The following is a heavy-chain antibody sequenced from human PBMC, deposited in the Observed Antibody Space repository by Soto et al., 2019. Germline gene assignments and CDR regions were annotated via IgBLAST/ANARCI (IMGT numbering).Heavy chain of an antibody. J-gene: IGHJ6*02. Sequence: QVQLVQSGAEVKKPGASVKVSCKASGYTFTSYGISWVRQAPGQGLEWMGWISAYNGNTNYAQKLQGRVTMTTDTSTGTAYKELRSLRSDDTAGYYCARLCGGSGMDVWGQGTTVTVSS. V-gene: IGHV1-18*01. D-gene: IGHD3-16*01. CDR3: ARLCGGSGMDV. CDR1: GYTFTSYG. CDR2: ISAYNGNT.